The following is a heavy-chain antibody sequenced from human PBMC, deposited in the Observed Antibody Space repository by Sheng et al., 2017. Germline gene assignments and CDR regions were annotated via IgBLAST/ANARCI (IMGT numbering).Heavy chain of an antibody. J-gene: IGHJ5*02. CDR2: IYHSGST. CDR1: GYSISSGYY. V-gene: IGHV4-38-2*02. D-gene: IGHD3-3*01. Sequence: QVQLQESGPGLVKPSETLSLTCTVSGYSISSGYYWGWIRQPPGKWLEWIGSIYHSGSTYYNPSLKSRVTISVDTSKNQFSLKLSSVTAADTAVYYCARIFVDNWFDPWGQGTLVTVSS. CDR3: ARIFVDNWFDP.